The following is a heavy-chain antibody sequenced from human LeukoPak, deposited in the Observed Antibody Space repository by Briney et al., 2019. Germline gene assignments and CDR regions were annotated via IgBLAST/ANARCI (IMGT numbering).Heavy chain of an antibody. Sequence: PGGSLRLSCAASGFTFSSYAMHWVRQAPGKGLEWVAVISYDGSNKYYADSVKGRFTISRDNSKNTLYLQMNSLRAEDTAVYYCAKGGYYGSGSYYDFDYWGQGTLVTVSS. CDR1: GFTFSSYA. CDR2: ISYDGSNK. D-gene: IGHD3-10*01. J-gene: IGHJ4*02. CDR3: AKGGYYGSGSYYDFDY. V-gene: IGHV3-30*04.